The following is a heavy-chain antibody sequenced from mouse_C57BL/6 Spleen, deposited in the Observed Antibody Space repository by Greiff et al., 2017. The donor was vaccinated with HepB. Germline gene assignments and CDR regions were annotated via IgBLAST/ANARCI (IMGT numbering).Heavy chain of an antibody. Sequence: VQLQQSGAELMKPGASVKLSCKATGYTFTGYWIEWVKQRPGHGLEWIGEILPGSGSTNYNEKFKGKATFTADTSSNTAYMQLSSLTTEDSAIYYCASAIYYDYDRVYAMDYWGQGTSVTVSS. CDR2: ILPGSGST. CDR3: ASAIYYDYDRVYAMDY. D-gene: IGHD2-4*01. V-gene: IGHV1-9*01. CDR1: GYTFTGYW. J-gene: IGHJ4*01.